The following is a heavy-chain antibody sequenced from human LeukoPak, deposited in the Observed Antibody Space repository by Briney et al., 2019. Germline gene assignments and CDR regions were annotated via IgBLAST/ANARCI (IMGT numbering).Heavy chain of an antibody. D-gene: IGHD4-17*01. CDR2: IKSKTDGGTT. CDR3: TTDRGTVTTHGMDV. Sequence: GGSLRLSCAASGVTFSNACMNWVRQAPGKGLEWVGGIKSKTDGGTTDYAAPVKGRFTISRDDSKNTLYLQINSLKTEDTAVYYCTTDRGTVTTHGMDVWGQGTTVTVSS. CDR1: GVTFSNAC. J-gene: IGHJ6*02. V-gene: IGHV3-15*07.